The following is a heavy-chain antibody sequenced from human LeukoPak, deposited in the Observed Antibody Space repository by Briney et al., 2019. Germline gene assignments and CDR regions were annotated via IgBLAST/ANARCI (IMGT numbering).Heavy chain of an antibody. CDR3: ARVGGVGAGEHTNWFDP. D-gene: IGHD3-16*01. J-gene: IGHJ5*02. V-gene: IGHV1-46*01. Sequence: ASVKVSCKASGYTFTDYYMHWLRQAPGQGLEWMGIINPSGGSTSYAQKFQGRVTMTRDTSTSTVYMELSSLRSEDTAVYYCARVGGVGAGEHTNWFDPWGQGTLVTVSS. CDR2: INPSGGST. CDR1: GYTFTDYY.